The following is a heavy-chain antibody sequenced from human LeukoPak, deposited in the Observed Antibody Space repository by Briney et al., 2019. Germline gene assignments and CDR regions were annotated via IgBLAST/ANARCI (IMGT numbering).Heavy chain of an antibody. CDR2: IYSDAST. J-gene: IGHJ4*02. Sequence: GGSLRLSCAASGFTVSGNYMSWVRQAPGKGLEWVSVIYSDASTYYADSVKGRFSISRDNSKNTVYLHINKLRAEDTAVYFCARDIGSSAGFDYWGQGTLVTVSS. CDR1: GFTVSGNY. V-gene: IGHV3-66*01. CDR3: ARDIGSSAGFDY. D-gene: IGHD6-13*01.